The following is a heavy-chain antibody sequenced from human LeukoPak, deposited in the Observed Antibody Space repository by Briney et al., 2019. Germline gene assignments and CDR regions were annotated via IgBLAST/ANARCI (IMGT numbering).Heavy chain of an antibody. CDR1: GFTFSDYY. D-gene: IGHD3-22*01. Sequence: GGSLRLSRAASGFTFSDYYMSWIRQAPGKGLEWVSYISSSGSTIYYADSVKGRFTISRDNAKNSLYLQMNSLRAEDTAVYYCARADEGYYDSSGYYYWFDPWGQGTLVTVSS. J-gene: IGHJ5*02. V-gene: IGHV3-11*01. CDR3: ARADEGYYDSSGYYYWFDP. CDR2: ISSSGSTI.